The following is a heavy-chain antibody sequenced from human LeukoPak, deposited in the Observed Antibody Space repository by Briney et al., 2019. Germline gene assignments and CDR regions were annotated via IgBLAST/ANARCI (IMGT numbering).Heavy chain of an antibody. CDR2: IYYSGST. J-gene: IGHJ3*02. Sequence: SETLSLTCTVSGGSISSYYWSWIRQPPGKGLEWIGYIYYSGSTNYNPSLKSRVTISVDTSKNQFSLKLSSVTAADTAVYYCARDRRTLFGVADDAFDIWGQGTTVTVSS. CDR3: ARDRRTLFGVADDAFDI. CDR1: GGSISSYY. D-gene: IGHD3-3*01. V-gene: IGHV4-59*01.